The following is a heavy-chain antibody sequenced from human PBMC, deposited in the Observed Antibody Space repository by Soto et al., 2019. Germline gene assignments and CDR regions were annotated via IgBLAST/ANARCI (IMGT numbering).Heavy chain of an antibody. J-gene: IGHJ4*02. Sequence: SETLSLTCTVSGGSISSGDYYWSWIRQPPGKGLEWIGYIYYSGSTFYNPSLKNRVTISLDTSKIQFSLKLSSVTAADTAVYYCARGDRLVVTAELDYWGQGTLVTVSS. V-gene: IGHV4-30-4*01. CDR3: ARGDRLVVTAELDY. D-gene: IGHD2-21*02. CDR2: IYYSGST. CDR1: GGSISSGDYY.